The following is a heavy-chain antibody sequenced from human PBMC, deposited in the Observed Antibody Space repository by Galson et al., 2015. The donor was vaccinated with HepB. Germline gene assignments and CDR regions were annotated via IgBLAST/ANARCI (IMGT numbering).Heavy chain of an antibody. CDR2: ISSSSSYT. D-gene: IGHD5-18*01. CDR1: GFTFSDYY. Sequence: SLRLSCAASGFTFSDYYMIWIRQAPGKGLEWVSYISSSSSYTNYADSVKGRFTISRDNAKKSLYLQMNSLRAEDTAVYYCARDAARVDIAMVYYFDYWGQGTLVTVSS. V-gene: IGHV3-11*06. J-gene: IGHJ4*02. CDR3: ARDAARVDIAMVYYFDY.